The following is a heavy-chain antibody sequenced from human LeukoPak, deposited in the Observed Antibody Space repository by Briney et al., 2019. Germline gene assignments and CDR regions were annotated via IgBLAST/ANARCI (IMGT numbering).Heavy chain of an antibody. J-gene: IGHJ4*02. V-gene: IGHV3-23*01. D-gene: IGHD2-15*01. CDR3: AKDQRSATWYVFDY. CDR2: ISGSGSST. Sequence: GGSLRLSCAASGFIFSDYSMDWVRQAPGKGLEWVSIISGSGSSTYYADSVKGRFTISRDNSKNTLYLQMNSLRAEDTAVYYCAKDQRSATWYVFDYWGQGTLVSVSS. CDR1: GFIFSDYS.